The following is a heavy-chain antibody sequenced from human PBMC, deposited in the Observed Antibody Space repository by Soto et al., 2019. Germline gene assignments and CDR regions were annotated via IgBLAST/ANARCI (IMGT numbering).Heavy chain of an antibody. V-gene: IGHV4-4*07. CDR1: GGSINSYW. CDR3: ARDREMATMGAFDI. D-gene: IGHD5-12*01. J-gene: IGHJ3*02. Sequence: QVQLQESGPGLVKPSETLSLTCSVSGGSINSYWWSWIRQPAGKGLEWIGRVYSSGSTNYNPSLKSRVTISVDTSKNQFSLKLSSVTAADTAVYYCARDREMATMGAFDIWGQGTMVTVSS. CDR2: VYSSGST.